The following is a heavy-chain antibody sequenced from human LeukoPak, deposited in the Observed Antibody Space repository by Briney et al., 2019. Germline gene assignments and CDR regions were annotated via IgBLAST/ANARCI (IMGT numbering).Heavy chain of an antibody. V-gene: IGHV5-51*01. CDR3: ARHKAARPYPGYYYYGMDV. CDR2: IYPGDSDT. D-gene: IGHD6-6*01. CDR1: GYSFTSYW. Sequence: GESLKISCKGSGYSFTSYWIGWVRQMPGKGLEWIGIIYPGDSDTRYSPSFQGQVTISADKSISTAYLQWSSLKASDTAMYYCARHKAARPYPGYYYYGMDVWGQGTTVTVSS. J-gene: IGHJ6*02.